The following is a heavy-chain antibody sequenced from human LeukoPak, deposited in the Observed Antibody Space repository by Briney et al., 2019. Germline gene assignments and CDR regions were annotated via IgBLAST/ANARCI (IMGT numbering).Heavy chain of an antibody. Sequence: GESLKLSCKGSGYSFTSYWIGWVRQMPGKGLEWMGIIHPGDSDTRYSPSFQGQVTISADKSISTAYLQWSSLKASDTAMYYCARQTTVTTRYWYFDLWGRGTLVTVSS. CDR2: IHPGDSDT. CDR3: ARQTTVTTRYWYFDL. D-gene: IGHD4-17*01. J-gene: IGHJ2*01. V-gene: IGHV5-51*01. CDR1: GYSFTSYW.